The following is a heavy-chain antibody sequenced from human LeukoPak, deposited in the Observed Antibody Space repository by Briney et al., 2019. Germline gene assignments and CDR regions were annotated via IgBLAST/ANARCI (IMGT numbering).Heavy chain of an antibody. Sequence: SETLSLTCTVSGGSISSGGYYWSWIRQHPGKGLEWIGYIYYSGSTYYNPSLKSRVTISVDTSKNQFSLKLSSVTAADTAVYYCARVRYYYGSGSPYFDYWGQGTLVTVSS. V-gene: IGHV4-31*03. CDR2: IYYSGST. D-gene: IGHD3-10*01. CDR1: GGSISSGGYY. J-gene: IGHJ4*02. CDR3: ARVRYYYGSGSPYFDY.